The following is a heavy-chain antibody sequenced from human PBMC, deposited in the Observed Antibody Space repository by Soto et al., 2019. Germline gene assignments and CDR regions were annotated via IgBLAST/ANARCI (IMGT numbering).Heavy chain of an antibody. CDR1: GYSFTTYW. V-gene: IGHV5-10-1*01. CDR2: IEPSGCYV. Sequence: GQSLKISCQGCGYSFTTYWITWVRQMPEQAVEWMGRIEPSGCYVTYNPSFQGHVTLSAEKSISTACLQWSSLKTSDCAMYYCESGRVSKAEGWFESCRQRNLVT. J-gene: IGHJ5*01. CDR3: ESGRVSKAEGWFES. D-gene: IGHD1-26*01.